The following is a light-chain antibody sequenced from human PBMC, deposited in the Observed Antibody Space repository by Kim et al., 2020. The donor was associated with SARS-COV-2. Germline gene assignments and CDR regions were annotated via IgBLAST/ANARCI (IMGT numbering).Light chain of an antibody. J-gene: IGLJ2*01. CDR3: SSYTSSSTV. CDR1: NKDY. V-gene: IGLV2-14*04. Sequence: VSGSAGQSVTISSTVTNKDYVSWYLQHPGTTPKRMMYDVSKGRSGISNRFSGSKSGNTASLTVSGLQADDEADYFCSSYTSSSTVFGGGTQLTVL. CDR2: DVS.